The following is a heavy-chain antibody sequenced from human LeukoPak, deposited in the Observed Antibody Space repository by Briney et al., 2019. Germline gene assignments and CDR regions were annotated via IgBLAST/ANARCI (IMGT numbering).Heavy chain of an antibody. D-gene: IGHD5-18*01. J-gene: IGHJ4*02. Sequence: ASVKVSCKASGGTFSSYAISWVRQAPGQGLEWMGGIIPIFGTANYAQKFQGRVTITTDESTSTAYMELSSLRSEDTAVYYCASSWIQLWLRGSFDYWGQGTLVTVSS. CDR3: ASSWIQLWLRGSFDY. CDR2: IIPIFGTA. CDR1: GGTFSSYA. V-gene: IGHV1-69*05.